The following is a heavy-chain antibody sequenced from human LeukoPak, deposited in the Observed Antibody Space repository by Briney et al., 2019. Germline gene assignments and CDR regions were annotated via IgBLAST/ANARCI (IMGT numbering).Heavy chain of an antibody. Sequence: ASVKVSCKASGYTFTGYYMHWVRQAPGQGLEWMGRINPNSGGTNYAQKFQGRVTMTRDTSISTAYMEPSRLRSDDTAVYYCARSLPSWPASMYYFDYWGQGTLVTVSS. CDR1: GYTFTGYY. V-gene: IGHV1-2*06. CDR2: INPNSGGT. J-gene: IGHJ4*02. CDR3: ARSLPSWPASMYYFDY. D-gene: IGHD2-2*01.